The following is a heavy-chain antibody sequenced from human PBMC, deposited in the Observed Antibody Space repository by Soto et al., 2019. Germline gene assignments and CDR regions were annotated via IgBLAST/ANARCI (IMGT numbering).Heavy chain of an antibody. CDR3: ARGVGRYGSNLDY. D-gene: IGHD1-26*01. CDR1: GGSISSYC. CDR2: ICNSGGT. Sequence: QVQLQESGPGLVKPSETLSLTCTVSGGSISSYCWSWVRQPPGEGLEWIANICNSGGTNYNPSLKSRVVISVDTSRNQFSLKLSSVTAADTAVYYCARGVGRYGSNLDYWGQGTRVTVSS. V-gene: IGHV4-59*01. J-gene: IGHJ4*02.